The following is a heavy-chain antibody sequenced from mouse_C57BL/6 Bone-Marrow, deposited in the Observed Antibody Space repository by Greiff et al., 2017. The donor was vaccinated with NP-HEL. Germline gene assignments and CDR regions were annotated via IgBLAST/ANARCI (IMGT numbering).Heavy chain of an antibody. CDR2: IYPRSGNT. CDR1: GYTFTSYG. CDR3: ARSHYDAMDY. Sequence: VQLVESGAELARPGASVKLSCKASGYTFTSYGISWVKQRTGQGLEWIGEIYPRSGNTYYNEKFKGKATLTADKSSSTAYMELRSLTSEDSAVYFCARSHYDAMDYWGQGTSVTVSS. J-gene: IGHJ4*01. V-gene: IGHV1-81*01. D-gene: IGHD1-1*02.